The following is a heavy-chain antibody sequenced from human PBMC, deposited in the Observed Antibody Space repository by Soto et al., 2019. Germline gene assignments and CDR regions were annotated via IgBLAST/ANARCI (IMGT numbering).Heavy chain of an antibody. Sequence: QVQLVESGGGVVQPGRSLRLSCAASGFTFSSYAMHWVRQAPGKGLEWVAVISYDGSNKYYADSVKGRFTISRDNSKNTLYVQMNSLRAEDTAVYYCARESDIVDTTPTCLYWGQNPGHRLL. CDR2: ISYDGSNK. D-gene: IGHD5-12*01. J-gene: IGHJ4*01. CDR1: GFTFSSYA. CDR3: ARESDIVDTTPTCLY. V-gene: IGHV3-30-3*01.